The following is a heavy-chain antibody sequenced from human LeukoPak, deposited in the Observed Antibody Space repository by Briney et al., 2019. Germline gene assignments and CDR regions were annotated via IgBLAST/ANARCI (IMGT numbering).Heavy chain of an antibody. CDR1: GFIFRDYA. Sequence: GGSLRLSSVASGFIFRDYAMSWVRQTPAGGLEWVSSLRGDGETFYTDSVKGRFTLSRDHSRNTVYLQLSNLRVEDTAVYYCAKASWVSSADAVLWGQGTLVTVS. J-gene: IGHJ4*02. V-gene: IGHV3-23*01. D-gene: IGHD3-16*01. CDR2: LRGDGET. CDR3: AKASWVSSADAVL.